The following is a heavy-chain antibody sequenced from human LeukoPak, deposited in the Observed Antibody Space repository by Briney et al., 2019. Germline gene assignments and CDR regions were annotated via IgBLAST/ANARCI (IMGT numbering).Heavy chain of an antibody. D-gene: IGHD2-2*01. CDR1: GFTFSSYG. Sequence: GGSLRLSCAAPGFTFSSYGMHWDRQAPGKGLEWVAFIRYDGSNKYYADSVKGRFTISRDNSKNTLYLQMNSLRAEDTAVYYCAKDGGSRIYYYYYGMDVWGQGTAVTVSS. V-gene: IGHV3-30*02. J-gene: IGHJ6*02. CDR2: IRYDGSNK. CDR3: AKDGGSRIYYYYYGMDV.